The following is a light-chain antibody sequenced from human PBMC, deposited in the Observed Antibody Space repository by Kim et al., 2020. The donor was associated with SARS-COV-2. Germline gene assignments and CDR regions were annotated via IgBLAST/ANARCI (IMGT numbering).Light chain of an antibody. CDR2: DAS. CDR1: QRVSSY. CDR3: QQRSNWPPMYT. V-gene: IGKV3-11*01. Sequence: SPGERAALPGRASQRVSSYIALYQQKPGQAPRPLILDASNSATGIPARFSGSGSGTGFTLTISSLGPEDFAVYYCQQRSNWPPMYTFGQGTKLEI. J-gene: IGKJ2*01.